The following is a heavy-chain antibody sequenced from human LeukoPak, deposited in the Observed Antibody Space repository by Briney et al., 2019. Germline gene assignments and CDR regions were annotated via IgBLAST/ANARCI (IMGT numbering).Heavy chain of an antibody. V-gene: IGHV3-21*01. D-gene: IGHD3-10*01. CDR3: ARWEGFGYTYYYYGMDL. J-gene: IGHJ6*02. Sequence: GGSLRLSCAASGFTFSSYSMNWVRQAPGKGLEWVSSISSSSSYIYYADSVKGRFTISRDNAKNSLYLQMNSLRAEDTAVYYCARWEGFGYTYYYYGMDLWGQGTTVTVCS. CDR2: ISSSSSYI. CDR1: GFTFSSYS.